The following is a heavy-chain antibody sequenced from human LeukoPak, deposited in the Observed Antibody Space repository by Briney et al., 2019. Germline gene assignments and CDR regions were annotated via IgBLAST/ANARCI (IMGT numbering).Heavy chain of an antibody. Sequence: SETLSLTCTVSGGSISSYYWSWIRQPPGKGLEWIGYIYYSGSTNYNPSLKSRVTISVDTSKNRFSLKLSSVTAADTAVYYCARRLSTYSSSPYFDYWGQGALVTVSS. J-gene: IGHJ4*02. V-gene: IGHV4-59*01. CDR2: IYYSGST. CDR3: ARRLSTYSSSPYFDY. D-gene: IGHD6-6*01. CDR1: GGSISSYY.